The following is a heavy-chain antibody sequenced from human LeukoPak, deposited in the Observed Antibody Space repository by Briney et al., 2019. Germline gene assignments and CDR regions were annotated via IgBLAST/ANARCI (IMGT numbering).Heavy chain of an antibody. Sequence: ASVKVSCKASGYTFTGHYMHWVRQAPGQGLEWMGWINPNSGGTNYAQKFQGRVTMTRDTSISTAYMELSRLRSDDTAVYYCAREDDFWSGFVSFNWFDPWGQGTLVTVSS. J-gene: IGHJ5*02. V-gene: IGHV1-2*02. CDR1: GYTFTGHY. CDR3: AREDDFWSGFVSFNWFDP. D-gene: IGHD3-3*01. CDR2: INPNSGGT.